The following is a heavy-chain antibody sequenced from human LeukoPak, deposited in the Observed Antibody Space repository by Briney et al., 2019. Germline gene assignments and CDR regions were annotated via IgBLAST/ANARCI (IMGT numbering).Heavy chain of an antibody. V-gene: IGHV4-34*01. D-gene: IGHD3-9*01. CDR3: ARVRYFEWLLSRHPFDY. CDR2: IKHSRTT. Sequence: SETLSLTCAVYGGSFSGYYWSWIREPPGKGLEWIGEIKHSRTTIYNPAPKSRVTIAVDTSKNQFSLKLTSVTAADTAVYYCARVRYFEWLLSRHPFDYWGPGTLVTVSS. CDR1: GGSFSGYY. J-gene: IGHJ4*02.